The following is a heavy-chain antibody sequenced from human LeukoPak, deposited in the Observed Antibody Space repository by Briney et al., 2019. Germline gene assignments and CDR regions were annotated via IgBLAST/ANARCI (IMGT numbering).Heavy chain of an antibody. Sequence: ASVKVSCKASGYTFTSYGISWVRQPPGQGLEWRGWISAYNGNTNYTQKLQGRVTMTTDTSTSTAYMELRSLRSDDTAVYYCARDLSVVPAAPHNWFDPWGQGTLVTVSS. CDR2: ISAYNGNT. D-gene: IGHD2-2*01. CDR3: ARDLSVVPAAPHNWFDP. J-gene: IGHJ5*02. V-gene: IGHV1-18*01. CDR1: GYTFTSYG.